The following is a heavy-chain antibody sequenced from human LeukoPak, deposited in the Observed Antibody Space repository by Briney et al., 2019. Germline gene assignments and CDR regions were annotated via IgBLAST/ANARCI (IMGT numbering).Heavy chain of an antibody. CDR1: GFTFSSYG. Sequence: GGSLRLSCAASGFTFSSYGMSWVRQAPGKGLEWVSAISANGAGTYYADSVKGRLTISRDNSGNTLSLQMNSLRAEDTALYYCAKTLATSTAVTHNWGQGTLVTVSS. V-gene: IGHV3-23*01. D-gene: IGHD4-17*01. J-gene: IGHJ4*02. CDR3: AKTLATSTAVTHN. CDR2: ISANGAGT.